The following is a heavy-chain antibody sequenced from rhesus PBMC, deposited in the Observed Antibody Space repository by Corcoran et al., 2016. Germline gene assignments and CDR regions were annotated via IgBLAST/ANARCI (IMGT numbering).Heavy chain of an antibody. CDR2: IRSGGST. Sequence: QVQLQQWGEGLVKPSETLSLPCAVSGGSISSNSWSWIRQPPAKGLEWIGRIRSGGSTNYNPSLKSRVTISIDTSKNQFSLKLSSVTAADTAVYYCARHAIAADRNGLDSWGQGVVVTVSS. V-gene: IGHV4-160*01. D-gene: IGHD6-19*01. CDR3: ARHAIAADRNGLDS. J-gene: IGHJ6*01. CDR1: GGSISSNS.